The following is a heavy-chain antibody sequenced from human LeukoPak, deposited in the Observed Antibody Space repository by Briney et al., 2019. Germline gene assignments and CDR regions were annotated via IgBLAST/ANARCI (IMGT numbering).Heavy chain of an antibody. V-gene: IGHV4-39*01. CDR3: ARGSQVDDFWSGYRAPLDY. D-gene: IGHD3-3*01. Sequence: SETLSLTCTVSGGSISSSGYYWSWIRQPPGRGLEWIGTIYYSGSAYYNPSLKTQVTISVDTSKNQFSLKLSSVTAADTAVYFCARGSQVDDFWSGYRAPLDYWGQGTLVTVSS. J-gene: IGHJ4*02. CDR2: IYYSGSA. CDR1: GGSISSSGYY.